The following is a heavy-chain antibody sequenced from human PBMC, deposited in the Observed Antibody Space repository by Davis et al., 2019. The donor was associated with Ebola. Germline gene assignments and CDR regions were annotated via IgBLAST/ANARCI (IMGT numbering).Heavy chain of an antibody. J-gene: IGHJ5*02. CDR3: ARLSSPIHNWFDP. Sequence: PGGSLRLSCAASGFTFSSYAMSWVRQAPGKGLEWVANIKQDGSEKYYVDSVKGRFTISRDNAKNSLYLQMNSLRAEDTAVYYCARLSSPIHNWFDPWGQGTLVTVSS. D-gene: IGHD6-13*01. CDR2: IKQDGSEK. CDR1: GFTFSSYA. V-gene: IGHV3-7*01.